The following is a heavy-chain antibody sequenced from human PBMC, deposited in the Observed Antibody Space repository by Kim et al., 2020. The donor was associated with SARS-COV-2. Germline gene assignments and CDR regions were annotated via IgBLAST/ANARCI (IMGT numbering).Heavy chain of an antibody. CDR3: ARGLYDFLSFFDS. CDR2: MYYSGGT. Sequence: SETLSLTCTVSGGHISSSSYYWGWIRQSPGKGLEWIGNMYYSGGTYYNPSLQGRVSMSIQTSESQFSMRLISVTPADTAIYYCARGLYDFLSFFDSWGRGTLVSVSS. V-gene: IGHV4-39*02. CDR1: GGHISSSSYY. D-gene: IGHD3-3*01. J-gene: IGHJ4*02.